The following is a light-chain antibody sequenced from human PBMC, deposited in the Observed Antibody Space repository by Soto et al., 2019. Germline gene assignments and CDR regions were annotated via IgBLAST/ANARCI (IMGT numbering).Light chain of an antibody. J-gene: IGKJ1*01. CDR3: QQYGSSPRT. CDR2: DAS. Sequence: EIVLTQSPATLSLSPGEGATLSCRASQSISGYLAWYQQKPGQAPRLLIYDASNRATGISDRFTGSGSGTDFTLTITTLEPEDFAVYYCQQYGSSPRTFGLGTKVDIK. CDR1: QSISGY. V-gene: IGKV3-20*01.